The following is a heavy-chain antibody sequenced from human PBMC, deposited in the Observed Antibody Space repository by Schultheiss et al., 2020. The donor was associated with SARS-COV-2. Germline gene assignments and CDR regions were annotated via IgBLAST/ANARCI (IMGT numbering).Heavy chain of an antibody. D-gene: IGHD2-15*01. CDR1: GGSVSSDSYY. CDR2: IYYSGST. CDR3: ARMVVVAATLGWFDP. Sequence: SETLSLTCAVSGGSVSSDSYYWSWIRQPPGKGLEWIGYIYYSGSTYYNPSLKSLVTISVDTSKNQFSLKLSSVTAADTAVYYCARMVVVAATLGWFDPWGQGTLVTVSS. V-gene: IGHV4-61*01. J-gene: IGHJ5*02.